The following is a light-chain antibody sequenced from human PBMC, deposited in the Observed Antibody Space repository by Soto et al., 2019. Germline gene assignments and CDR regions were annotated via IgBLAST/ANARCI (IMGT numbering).Light chain of an antibody. CDR1: QSISSW. CDR3: QQSYSTPGT. CDR2: DAS. Sequence: DIQIAQSPSTLSASLGDRVTITFRDSQSISSWLAWYQQKPGKAPKLLIYDASSLESGVPSRFSGSGSGTDFTLTISSLQPEDFATYYCQQSYSTPGTFGQGTKVDIK. V-gene: IGKV1-5*01. J-gene: IGKJ1*01.